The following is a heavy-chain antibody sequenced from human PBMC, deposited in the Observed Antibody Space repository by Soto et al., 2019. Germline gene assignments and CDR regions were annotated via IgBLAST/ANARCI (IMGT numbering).Heavy chain of an antibody. CDR2: TSNSGNSV. J-gene: IGHJ5*02. CDR3: ARNTFNWFDP. V-gene: IGHV3-11*01. CDR1: GFTFNDFF. Sequence: QVQLVESGGDLVKPGGSLRLSCAASGFTFNDFFMTWIRQAPGRGPEWVASTSNSGNSVYYADSVKGRFTVSRDNAQNTLTLQMTGLRVDDTAVYYCARNTFNWFDPWGQGTLVTVSS.